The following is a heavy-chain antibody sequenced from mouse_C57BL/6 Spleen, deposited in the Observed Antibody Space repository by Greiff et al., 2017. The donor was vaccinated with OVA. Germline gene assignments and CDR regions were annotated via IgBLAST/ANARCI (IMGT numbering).Heavy chain of an antibody. CDR2: ISRGSSTI. D-gene: IGHD1-1*01. Sequence: EVKLVESGGGLVKPGGSLKLSCAASGFTFSDYGMHWVRQAPEKGLEWVAYISRGSSTIYYADTVKGRFTSSRDNAKHTLFLQMTSLRSEDTAMYYCASYYYGSSWYFDVWGTGTTVTVSS. J-gene: IGHJ1*03. V-gene: IGHV5-17*01. CDR3: ASYYYGSSWYFDV. CDR1: GFTFSDYG.